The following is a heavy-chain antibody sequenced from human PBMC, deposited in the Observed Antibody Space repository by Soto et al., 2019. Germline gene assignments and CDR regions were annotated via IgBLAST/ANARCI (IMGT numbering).Heavy chain of an antibody. CDR2: IYYSGST. J-gene: IGHJ6*02. CDR3: GTMPIVVEPAPMEV. CDR1: GGSISSGDYY. D-gene: IGHD2-2*01. Sequence: PSEPLSLTCTVSGGSISSGDYYWSWIRQPPGKGLEWIGYIYYSGSTSYNASLKSRTSISADPSNNQFSLKLHSLTAADTAVYFCGTMPIVVEPAPMEVWGPGTSVTVSS. V-gene: IGHV4-30-4*01.